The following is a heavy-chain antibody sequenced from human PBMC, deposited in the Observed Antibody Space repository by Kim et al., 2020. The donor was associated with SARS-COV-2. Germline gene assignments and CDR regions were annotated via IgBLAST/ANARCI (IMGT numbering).Heavy chain of an antibody. V-gene: IGHV4-39*01. J-gene: IGHJ4*02. Sequence: RTYYHPSLKSRVTISVDTSENQFSRKLSSVTAADTAVYYCARLPDRGDYWGQGTLVTVSS. CDR3: ARLPDRGDY. CDR2: RT.